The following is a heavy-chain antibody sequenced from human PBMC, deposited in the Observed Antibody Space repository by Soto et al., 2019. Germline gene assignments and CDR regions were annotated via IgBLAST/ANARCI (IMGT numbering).Heavy chain of an antibody. CDR1: GGSISSSSYY. V-gene: IGHV4-39*07. CDR3: ARTYDDSGPNSGGYGFDI. D-gene: IGHD3-22*01. CDR2: IYYSGST. Sequence: SETLSLTCTVSGGSISSSSYYWGWIRQPPGKGLEWIGSIYYSGSTSYNPSLKSRVSISLDTSMNQFSLKLSSVTAADTAVYYCARTYDDSGPNSGGYGFDIWGQGTMVTVSS. J-gene: IGHJ3*02.